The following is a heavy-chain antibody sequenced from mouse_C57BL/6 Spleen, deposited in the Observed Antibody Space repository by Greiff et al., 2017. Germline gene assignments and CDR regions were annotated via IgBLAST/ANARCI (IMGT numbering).Heavy chain of an antibody. CDR2: IWSGGST. CDR1: GFSLTSYG. V-gene: IGHV2-2*01. CDR3: ARKAYYSNYPYAMDY. D-gene: IGHD2-5*01. Sequence: VQVVASGPGLVQPSQSLSITCTVSGFSLTSYGVHWVRQSPGKGLEWLGVIWSGGSTDYNAAFISRLSISKDNSKSQVFFKMNSLQADDTAIYYCARKAYYSNYPYAMDYWGQGTSVTVSS. J-gene: IGHJ4*01.